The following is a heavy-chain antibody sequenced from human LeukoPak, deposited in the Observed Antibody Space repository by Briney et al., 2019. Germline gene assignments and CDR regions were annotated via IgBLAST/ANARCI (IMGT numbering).Heavy chain of an antibody. V-gene: IGHV3-33*01. CDR3: ARDGFTSQYYFDY. D-gene: IGHD3-16*01. Sequence: PGGSLRLSCAASGFTFSSYGMHWVRQAPGKGLEWVAVIWYDGSNKYYADSVKGRFTISRDNSKSTLYLQMNSLRAEDTAVYYCARDGFTSQYYFDYWGQGTLVTVSS. CDR2: IWYDGSNK. CDR1: GFTFSSYG. J-gene: IGHJ4*02.